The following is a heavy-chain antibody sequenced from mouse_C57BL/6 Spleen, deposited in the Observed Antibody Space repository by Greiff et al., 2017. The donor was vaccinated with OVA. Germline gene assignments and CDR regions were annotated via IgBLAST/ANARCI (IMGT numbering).Heavy chain of an antibody. V-gene: IGHV1-69*01. CDR3: ARSAMVTTDWYFDV. CDR2: IDPSDSYT. CDR1: GYTFTSYW. Sequence: QVQLKESGAELVMPGASVKLSCKASGYTFTSYWMHWVKQRPGQGLEWIGEIDPSDSYTNYNQKFKGKSTLTVDKSSSTAYMQLSSLTSEDSAVYYCARSAMVTTDWYFDVWGTGTTVTVSS. D-gene: IGHD2-2*01. J-gene: IGHJ1*03.